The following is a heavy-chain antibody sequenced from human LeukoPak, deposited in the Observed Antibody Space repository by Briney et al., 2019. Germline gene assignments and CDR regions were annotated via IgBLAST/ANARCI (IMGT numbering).Heavy chain of an antibody. CDR3: ATNILVRDIINWFDP. J-gene: IGHJ5*02. CDR2: IKPNSGGT. V-gene: IGHV1-2*02. CDR1: GYSFADYY. D-gene: IGHD3-10*01. Sequence: ASVKVSCKASGYSFADYYMHCVRQAPGQGLEWMGWIKPNSGGTRSAQKFQGRVTMTRDTSISTAYMELSSLRYDDTAVYYCATNILVRDIINWFDPWGQGTLVTVSS.